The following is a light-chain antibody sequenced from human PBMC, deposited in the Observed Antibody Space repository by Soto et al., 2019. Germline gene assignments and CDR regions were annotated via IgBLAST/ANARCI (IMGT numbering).Light chain of an antibody. CDR2: GES. Sequence: VMTHSPATLSVSPGQGATLSCSASQRVGNDLAWYQQRAGHAARLLIYGESTSATAIPPRLSDSGSGPQFTITITTLQSEDFAVYYCQQYNNWPLTFGGGTKVAIK. CDR3: QQYNNWPLT. J-gene: IGKJ4*01. CDR1: QRVGND. V-gene: IGKV3-15*01.